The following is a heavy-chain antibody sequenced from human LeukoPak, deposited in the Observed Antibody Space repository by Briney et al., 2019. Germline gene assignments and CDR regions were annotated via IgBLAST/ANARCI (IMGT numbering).Heavy chain of an antibody. J-gene: IGHJ6*03. CDR3: ARDSSSTYYYLMDV. CDR1: GGSISSYY. V-gene: IGHV4-4*07. Sequence: SETLSLTCTVSGGSISSYYWTWIRQPAGKGLEWIGRIYTSGSTNYNPSLKSRVTMSVDTSKNQFSLKLSSVTAADTAVYYCARDSSSTYYYLMDVWGKGTTVTVSS. D-gene: IGHD2-2*01. CDR2: IYTSGST.